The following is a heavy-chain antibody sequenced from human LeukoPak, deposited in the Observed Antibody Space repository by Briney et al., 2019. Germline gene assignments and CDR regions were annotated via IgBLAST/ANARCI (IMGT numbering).Heavy chain of an antibody. Sequence: ASVKVSCKASGYTFTSYGISWVRQAPGQGLEWMGWINPNSGGTNYAQKFQGRVTMTRDTSISTAYMELSRLRSDDTAVYYCARVRDFWSGAFDPWGQGTLVTVSS. D-gene: IGHD3-3*01. CDR1: GYTFTSYG. J-gene: IGHJ5*02. CDR2: INPNSGGT. V-gene: IGHV1-2*02. CDR3: ARVRDFWSGAFDP.